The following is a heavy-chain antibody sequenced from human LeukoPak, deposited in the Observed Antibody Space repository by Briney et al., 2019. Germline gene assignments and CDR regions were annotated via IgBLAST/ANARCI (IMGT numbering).Heavy chain of an antibody. V-gene: IGHV4-34*01. CDR2: INHSGST. CDR1: GGSFSGYY. Sequence: PSETLSLTCAVYGGSFSGYYWSWIRQPPGKGLEWIGEINHSGSTNYNPSLKSRVTISVDTSKNQFSLKLSSVSAADTAVYYCARFDYVGGHSDYWGQGTLVTVSS. D-gene: IGHD3-16*01. CDR3: ARFDYVGGHSDY. J-gene: IGHJ4*02.